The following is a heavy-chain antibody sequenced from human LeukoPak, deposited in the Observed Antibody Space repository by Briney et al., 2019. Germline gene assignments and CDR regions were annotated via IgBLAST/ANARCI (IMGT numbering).Heavy chain of an antibody. CDR2: TSGSGGTT. D-gene: IGHD2/OR15-2a*01. CDR3: AKEGNSWDYYFDY. V-gene: IGHV3-23*01. J-gene: IGHJ4*02. Sequence: GGSLRLSCAAPGYTFNNYAMNWVRQAPGKGLEWVSSTSGSGGTTYYADSVKGRFTISRDNSKNTLYLQMSSLRAEDTAVYYCAKEGNSWDYYFDYWGQGTLVTVSS. CDR1: GYTFNNYA.